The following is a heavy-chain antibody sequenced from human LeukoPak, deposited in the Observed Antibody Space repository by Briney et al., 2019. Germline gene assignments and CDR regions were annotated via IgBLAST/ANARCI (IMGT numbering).Heavy chain of an antibody. J-gene: IGHJ4*02. Sequence: GGSLRLSCAASGFTFSSYDMHWVRQAPGKGLEWVAVIYCDGSNTYYADSVEGRFTNTRENSQNTFKLKMKSLRAEDTAVYYCAGDRSGYHDYWGEGTLVTVSS. V-gene: IGHV3-33*01. CDR2: IYCDGSNT. CDR1: GFTFSSYD. CDR3: AGDRSGYHDY. D-gene: IGHD3-3*01.